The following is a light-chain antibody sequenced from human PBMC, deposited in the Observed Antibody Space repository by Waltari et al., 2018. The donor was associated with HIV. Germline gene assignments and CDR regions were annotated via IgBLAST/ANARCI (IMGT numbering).Light chain of an antibody. CDR1: ALPTKY. J-gene: IGLJ2*01. V-gene: IGLV3-10*01. Sequence: SYELTQPPSVSVSPGQTARITCSGDALPTKYAYWYQQKSGQAPVLVIYEDSKRPSVIPERFSGSSSGTMATLTISGAQVEDEADYYCYSTDSSGNHRVFGGGTKLTVL. CDR3: YSTDSSGNHRV. CDR2: EDS.